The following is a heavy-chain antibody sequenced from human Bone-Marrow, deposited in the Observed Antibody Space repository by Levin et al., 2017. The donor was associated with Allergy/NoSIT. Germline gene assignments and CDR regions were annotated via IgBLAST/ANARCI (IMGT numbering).Heavy chain of an antibody. Sequence: GGSLRLSCAASGITFSDAWMGWVRQAPGKGLEWVGRIKTNTEGGTTDYAAPVNGRFAISRDDAKSMMYLQMNSLKTEDTAVYYCTTIKYRYSSYVFDYWGQGNLVTVSS. CDR1: GITFSDAW. J-gene: IGHJ4*02. V-gene: IGHV3-15*01. CDR2: IKTNTEGGTT. D-gene: IGHD4-11*01. CDR3: TTIKYRYSSYVFDY.